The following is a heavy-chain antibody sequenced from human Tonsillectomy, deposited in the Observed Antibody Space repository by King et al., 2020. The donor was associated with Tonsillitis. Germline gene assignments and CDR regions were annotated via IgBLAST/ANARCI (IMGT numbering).Heavy chain of an antibody. J-gene: IGHJ6*04. D-gene: IGHD2-15*01. Sequence: VQLVESGGGLVQPGGSLRLSCAASXFTFSSYWMNXVRQAPGKGLEWVANIKQDGSEKYYVDSVKGRFTISRDNAKNSLYLQMNSLRAEDTAVYYCARXXXXXXAXXXXHYXXDVXXXGTXVTXXX. CDR2: IKQDGSEK. CDR1: XFTFSSYW. CDR3: ARXXXXXXAXXXXHYXXDV. V-gene: IGHV3-7*01.